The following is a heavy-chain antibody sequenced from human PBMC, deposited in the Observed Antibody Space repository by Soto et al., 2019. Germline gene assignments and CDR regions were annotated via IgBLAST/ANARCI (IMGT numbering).Heavy chain of an antibody. D-gene: IGHD6-19*01. V-gene: IGHV5-51*01. CDR3: ARTRRLVQYYYYGMDV. CDR1: GYSFTSYW. Sequence: XESLKISCKGCGYSFTSYWIGWVRQMPGKGLEWMGIIYPGDSDTRYSPSFQGQVTISADKSISTAYLQWSSLKASDTAMYYCARTRRLVQYYYYGMDVWGQGTTVTVSS. J-gene: IGHJ6*02. CDR2: IYPGDSDT.